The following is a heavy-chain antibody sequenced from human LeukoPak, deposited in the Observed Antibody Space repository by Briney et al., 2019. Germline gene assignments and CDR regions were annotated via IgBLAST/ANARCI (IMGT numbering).Heavy chain of an antibody. D-gene: IGHD2-8*01. Sequence: SETLSLTCAVYGGSFSGYYWSWIRQPPGKGLEWIGEINHSGSTNYNPSLKSRVTISVDTSKNQFSLKLSSVTAADTAVYYCARGGGRVVLMVYATRPNWFDPWGKGTLVTVSS. CDR2: INHSGST. CDR1: GGSFSGYY. CDR3: ARGGGRVVLMVYATRPNWFDP. V-gene: IGHV4-34*01. J-gene: IGHJ5*02.